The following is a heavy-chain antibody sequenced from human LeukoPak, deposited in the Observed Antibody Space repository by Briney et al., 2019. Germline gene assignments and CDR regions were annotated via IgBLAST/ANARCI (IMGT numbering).Heavy chain of an antibody. D-gene: IGHD2-2*01. Sequence: ASVKVSCKVSGYTLTGLSMHWVRQAPGKGLEWMGGFDPEDGETIYAQKFQGRVTMTEDTSTDTAYMELSSLRSEDTAVYYCATTAYCSSTSCYFYYFDYWGQGTLVTVSS. CDR1: GYTLTGLS. J-gene: IGHJ4*02. CDR3: ATTAYCSSTSCYFYYFDY. V-gene: IGHV1-24*01. CDR2: FDPEDGET.